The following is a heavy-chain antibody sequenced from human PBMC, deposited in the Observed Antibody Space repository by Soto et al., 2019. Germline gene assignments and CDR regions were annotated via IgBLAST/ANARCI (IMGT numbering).Heavy chain of an antibody. J-gene: IGHJ6*03. D-gene: IGHD5-12*01. Sequence: QVQLQQSGPGLVKPSQSLSLTCAISGDSVSRDSAAWNWIRQTPSRGLEWLGRIYYRSKWLNTYEVSVNSRITIIPDTSKNQFSLQLSSVTPDDTAVYYCARGSWDDVSGHYYIDVWDEGTTVTVSS. CDR1: GDSVSRDSAA. V-gene: IGHV6-1*02. CDR3: ARGSWDDVSGHYYIDV. CDR2: IYYRSKWLN.